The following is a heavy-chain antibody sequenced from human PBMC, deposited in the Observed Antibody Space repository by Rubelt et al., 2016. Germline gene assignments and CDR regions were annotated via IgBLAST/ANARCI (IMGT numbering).Heavy chain of an antibody. V-gene: IGHV1-18*01. CDR1: GYTFTSYG. CDR2: TSAYNGNT. CDR3: VSGGPADY. D-gene: IGHD6-25*01. J-gene: IGHJ4*02. Sequence: QVQLVQSGAEVKKPGASVKVSCKASGYTFTSYGISWVRQAPGQGLEWMGWTSAYNGNTNYAQKFQSRVAITMDTSTSTAYVELRSRRSDGTAGGYCVSGGPADYWGQGTLVTVSS.